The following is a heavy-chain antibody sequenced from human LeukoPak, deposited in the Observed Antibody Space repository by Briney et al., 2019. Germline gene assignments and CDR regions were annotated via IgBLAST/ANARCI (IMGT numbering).Heavy chain of an antibody. J-gene: IGHJ6*04. V-gene: IGHV3-7*01. CDR1: GFSFGSYW. CDR3: AELGITMIGGV. Sequence: GGSLRLSCAASGFSFGSYWMSWVRQAPGKGLEWVANINQDESENYYVDSVKGRFTISRDNAKKSLYLQMNSLRAEDTAVYYCAELGITMIGGVWGKGTTVTVSS. CDR2: INQDESEN. D-gene: IGHD3-10*02.